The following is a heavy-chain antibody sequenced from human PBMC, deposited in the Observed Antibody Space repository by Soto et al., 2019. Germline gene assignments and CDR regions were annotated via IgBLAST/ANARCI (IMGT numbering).Heavy chain of an antibody. J-gene: IGHJ5*02. D-gene: IGHD2-2*01. Sequence: PSQTLSLTCAISGDSVSSNSAAWNWIRQSPSRGLEWLGRTYYRSKWYNDYAVSVKSRITINPDTSKNQFSLQLNSVTPEDTAVYYCARGPIRWDIVVVPAAQTNHWFDPWGQGTLVTVSS. CDR2: TYYRSKWYN. CDR3: ARGPIRWDIVVVPAAQTNHWFDP. CDR1: GDSVSSNSAA. V-gene: IGHV6-1*01.